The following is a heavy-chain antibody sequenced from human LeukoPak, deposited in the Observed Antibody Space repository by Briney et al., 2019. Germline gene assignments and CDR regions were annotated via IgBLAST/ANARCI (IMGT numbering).Heavy chain of an antibody. CDR3: ARVRCSSTSCYGYYYYGMDV. V-gene: IGHV4-34*01. CDR1: GGSCSGYY. CDR2: INHSGST. D-gene: IGHD2-2*01. J-gene: IGHJ6*02. Sequence: SETLTLTCAVYGGSCSGYYWRWIRQPPGKALEWIGEINHSGSTNYNPSLKSRVTISVDTSKNQFSLKLSSVTAADTAVYYCARVRCSSTSCYGYYYYGMDVWGQGTTVTVSS.